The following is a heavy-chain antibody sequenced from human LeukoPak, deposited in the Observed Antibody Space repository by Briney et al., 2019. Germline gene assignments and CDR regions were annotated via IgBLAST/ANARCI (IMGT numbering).Heavy chain of an antibody. J-gene: IGHJ6*02. CDR3: ARDLESGSSWYSYYYYGMDV. CDR1: GYTFTSYG. D-gene: IGHD6-13*01. CDR2: ISAYNGNT. V-gene: IGHV1-18*01. Sequence: ASVKVSCKASGYTFTSYGISWVRQAPGQGLEWMGWISAYNGNTNYAQKLQGRVTMTTDTSTSTAYMELRSLRSDDTAVYYCARDLESGSSWYSYYYYGMDVWGQGTTVTVSS.